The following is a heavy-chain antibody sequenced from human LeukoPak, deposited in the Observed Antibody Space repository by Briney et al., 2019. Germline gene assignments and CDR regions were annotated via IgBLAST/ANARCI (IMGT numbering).Heavy chain of an antibody. D-gene: IGHD3-3*01. V-gene: IGHV3-30*02. Sequence: PGGSLRLSYAASGFTFSSYGMHWVRQAPGKGLEWVAFIWYDGSNKYYADSVKGRFTISRDNSKNTLYLQMNSLRAEDTAVYYCAKFTIFGVDDAFDIWGQGTMVTVSS. CDR3: AKFTIFGVDDAFDI. CDR2: IWYDGSNK. CDR1: GFTFSSYG. J-gene: IGHJ3*02.